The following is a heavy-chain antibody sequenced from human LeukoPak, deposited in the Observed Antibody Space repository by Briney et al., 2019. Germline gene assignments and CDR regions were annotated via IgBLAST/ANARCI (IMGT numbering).Heavy chain of an antibody. Sequence: GGSPRLSCAASGFTFSSYAMYWVRQAPGQGLEWVSSISRTGTYIYYTDSVKGRFTISRDIANSLLYLQMNSLRADDTAVYYCARDLDYSTGFDYWGQGTLVTVSS. V-gene: IGHV3-21*01. J-gene: IGHJ4*02. CDR1: GFTFSSYA. CDR2: ISRTGTYI. CDR3: ARDLDYSTGFDY. D-gene: IGHD4-11*01.